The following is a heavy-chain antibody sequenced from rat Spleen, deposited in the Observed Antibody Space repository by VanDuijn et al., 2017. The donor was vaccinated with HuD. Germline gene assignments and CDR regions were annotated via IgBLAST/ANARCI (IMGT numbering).Heavy chain of an antibody. D-gene: IGHD1-9*01. V-gene: IGHV5-17*01. CDR1: GFTFSDYA. J-gene: IGHJ2*01. CDR3: ARHPTYYGFDGDWLAC. CDR2: IIYDGSRI. Sequence: EVQLVESGGGLEQPGRSLKLSCVASGFTFSDYAMAWVRQAPKKGLEWVATIIYDGSRIYYRDSVKGRFTISRDNSKGTLYLQMDSLRSEETATYYCARHPTYYGFDGDWLACWGQGVMVTVSS.